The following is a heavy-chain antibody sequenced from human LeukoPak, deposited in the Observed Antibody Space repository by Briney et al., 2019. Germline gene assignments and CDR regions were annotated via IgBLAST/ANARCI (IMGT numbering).Heavy chain of an antibody. Sequence: SETLSLTCTVSGGSISSYYWSWIRQPPGKGLEWIGYIYYSGSTNYNPSLKSRVTISVDTSKNQFSLKLSSVTAADTAVYYCARGIGHYYYYYYMDVWGKGTTVTVSS. CDR3: ARGIGHYYYYYYMDV. J-gene: IGHJ6*03. CDR1: GGSISSYY. V-gene: IGHV4-59*01. D-gene: IGHD1-26*01. CDR2: IYYSGST.